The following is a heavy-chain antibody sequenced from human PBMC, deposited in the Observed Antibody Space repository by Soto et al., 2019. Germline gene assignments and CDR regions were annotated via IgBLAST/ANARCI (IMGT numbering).Heavy chain of an antibody. V-gene: IGHV1-3*01. CDR3: GRASGSSGYEGGLDS. D-gene: IGHD5-12*01. J-gene: IGHJ5*01. Sequence: QVQLVQSGAEVRKPGASVKVSCKASGYSFTYYTMHWVRQAPGQRLERMGWINAGNGNTKYSPKFQGRVTITRDTSASTAYMELSSLRSEDTAVYYWGRASGSSGYEGGLDSWGQGTLVTVSS. CDR1: GYSFTYYT. CDR2: INAGNGNT.